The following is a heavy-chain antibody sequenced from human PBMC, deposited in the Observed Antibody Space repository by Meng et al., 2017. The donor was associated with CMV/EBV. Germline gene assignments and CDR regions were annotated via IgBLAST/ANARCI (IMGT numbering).Heavy chain of an antibody. J-gene: IGHJ4*02. CDR3: AHRGQSSGWAILYFDY. D-gene: IGHD6-19*01. CDR1: GFSLSTSGVG. V-gene: IGHV2-5*02. Sequence: QPTLQESGSPLVNPTQNLTLTCTFSGFSLSTSGVGVGWIRQPPGKALEWLALIYWDDDKRYSPSLKSRLTITKDTSKNQVVLTMTNMDPVDTATYYCAHRGQSSGWAILYFDYWGQGTLVTVSS. CDR2: IYWDDDK.